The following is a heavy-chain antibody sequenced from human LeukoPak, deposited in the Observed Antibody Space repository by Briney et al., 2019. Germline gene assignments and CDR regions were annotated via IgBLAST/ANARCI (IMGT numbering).Heavy chain of an antibody. D-gene: IGHD5-24*01. CDR3: ATMATTYFDY. J-gene: IGHJ4*02. CDR2: IIPIFGTA. Sequence: SVKVSCKASGGTFSSYAISWVRQAPGQGLEWMGGIIPIFGTANYAQKFQGRVTITTDESTSTAYMELSRLRSDDTAVYYCATMATTYFDYWGQGTLVTVSS. CDR1: GGTFSSYA. V-gene: IGHV1-69*05.